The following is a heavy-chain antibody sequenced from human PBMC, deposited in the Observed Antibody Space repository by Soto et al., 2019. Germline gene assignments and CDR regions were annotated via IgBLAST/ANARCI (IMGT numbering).Heavy chain of an antibody. V-gene: IGHV1-46*01. Sequence: QVQLIQSGIEVKKPGASLHVSCKASGYTFSDYQMHWVRRATGQGLEWMGVIKPNDGTTFYAQRFQGRVTMTRDTSTSTVYMDLSRLIFEDTAIYYCVRETGAFEDWGQGTLVTVSS. CDR3: VRETGAFED. J-gene: IGHJ4*02. D-gene: IGHD3-10*01. CDR1: GYTFSDYQ. CDR2: IKPNDGTT.